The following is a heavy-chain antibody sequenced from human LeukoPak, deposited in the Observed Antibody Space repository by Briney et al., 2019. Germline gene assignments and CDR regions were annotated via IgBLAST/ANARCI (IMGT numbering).Heavy chain of an antibody. D-gene: IGHD1-26*01. CDR2: IKQDGSEK. CDR1: GFTFSSYA. J-gene: IGHJ4*02. CDR3: AKDRDLGGSSYYFDY. V-gene: IGHV3-7*01. Sequence: PGGSLRLSCAASGFTFSSYAMSWVRQAPGKGLEWVANIKQDGSEKYYVDSVKGRLTISRDNSMNMLYLQMNSLRPEDTAVYYCAKDRDLGGSSYYFDYWGQGTLVTVSS.